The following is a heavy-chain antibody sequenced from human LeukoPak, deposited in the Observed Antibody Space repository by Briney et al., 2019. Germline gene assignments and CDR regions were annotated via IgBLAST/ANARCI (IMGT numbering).Heavy chain of an antibody. D-gene: IGHD3-10*01. CDR3: ARVEVGGYYGSGSYSWWFDP. CDR1: GGSISSGGYY. Sequence: SETLSLTCTVSGGSISSGGYYWSWIRQHPGKDLEWIGYIYYSESNYYNPSLKSRVTISVDASKNQFSLKLSSVTAADTAVYYCARVEVGGYYGSGSYSWWFDPWGQGTLVTVSS. J-gene: IGHJ5*02. V-gene: IGHV4-31*03. CDR2: IYYSESN.